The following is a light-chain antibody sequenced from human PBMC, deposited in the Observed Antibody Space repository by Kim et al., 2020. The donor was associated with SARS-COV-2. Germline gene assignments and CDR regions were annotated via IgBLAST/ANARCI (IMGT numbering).Light chain of an antibody. CDR1: QSVSSSY. CDR2: GAS. Sequence: LSPGEGATLSCRAGQSVSSSYLAWYQQKPGQAPRLLIYGASSRATGIPDRFSGSGSGTDFTLTISRLEPEDFAVYYCQQYGSSLYTFGQGTKLEIK. V-gene: IGKV3-20*01. CDR3: QQYGSSLYT. J-gene: IGKJ2*01.